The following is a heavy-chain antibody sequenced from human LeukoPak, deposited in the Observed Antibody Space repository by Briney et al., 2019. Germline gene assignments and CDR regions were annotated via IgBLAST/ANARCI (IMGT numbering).Heavy chain of an antibody. CDR1: GYMFLSFG. V-gene: IGHV1-18*01. D-gene: IGHD6-19*01. CDR3: ARDRLTRIAVAGTVGDFQH. Sequence: GASVKVSCKASGYMFLSFGISWVRQTPGQGLEWMGWISAYNGNTNYAQKLQGRVTMTTDTSTSTAYMELRSLRSDDTAVYYCARDRLTRIAVAGTVGDFQHWGQGTLVTVSS. CDR2: ISAYNGNT. J-gene: IGHJ1*01.